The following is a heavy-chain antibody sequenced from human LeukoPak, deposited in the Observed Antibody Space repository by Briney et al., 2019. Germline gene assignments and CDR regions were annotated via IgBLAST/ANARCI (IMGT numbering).Heavy chain of an antibody. J-gene: IGHJ4*02. D-gene: IGHD4-23*01. CDR1: GFTFSSYA. CDR3: ARVSESGNSDY. Sequence: GGSLRLSCAASGFTFSSYAMHWVRQAPGKGLEWVAVIWYDGTNKYYADSVKGRFTISRDTSNNMLYLQMNSLRAEDTAVYYCARVSESGNSDYWGQGTLVTVSS. CDR2: IWYDGTNK. V-gene: IGHV3-30*04.